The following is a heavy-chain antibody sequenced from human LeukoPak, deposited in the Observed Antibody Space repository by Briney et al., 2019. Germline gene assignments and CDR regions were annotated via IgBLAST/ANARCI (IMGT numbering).Heavy chain of an antibody. CDR2: IWYDGSNK. CDR3: ARDELAVAKKGFLDS. Sequence: GGSLRLSCAASGFIFSSYGMHWVRQAPGEGLEWVAVIWYDGSNKYYADSVKGRFTISRDNSKNTLYLQVNSLRAEDTAVYYCARDELAVAKKGFLDSWGQGTLVTVSS. D-gene: IGHD6-19*01. V-gene: IGHV3-33*01. J-gene: IGHJ4*02. CDR1: GFIFSSYG.